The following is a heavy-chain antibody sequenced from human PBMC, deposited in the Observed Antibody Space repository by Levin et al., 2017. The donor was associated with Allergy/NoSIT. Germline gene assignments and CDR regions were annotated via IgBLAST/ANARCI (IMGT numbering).Heavy chain of an antibody. CDR3: ATSLAPGGY. CDR1: GASISSSHW. J-gene: IGHJ4*02. V-gene: IGHV4-4*02. D-gene: IGHD6-13*01. CDR2: IYHSGIT. Sequence: SQTLSLTCAVSGASISSSHWWSWVRQPPGKGLEWIGEIYHSGITNFNPSLKSRVTISVDKSKSQFSLNLTSVTVADTAVYYCATSLAPGGYWGQGTLVTVSS.